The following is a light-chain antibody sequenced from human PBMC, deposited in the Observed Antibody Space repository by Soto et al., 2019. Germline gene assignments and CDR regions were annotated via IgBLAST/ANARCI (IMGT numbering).Light chain of an antibody. Sequence: QSVLTQSPFASASLGASVKLTCTLSSGHSSYAIAWHQQQPEKGPRYLMKLNSDGSHSKGDGIPDRFSGSSSGAERYLTISSLQSEDEADYYCQTWGTGIVVFGGGTKLTVL. V-gene: IGLV4-69*01. CDR3: QTWGTGIVV. CDR1: SGHSSYA. J-gene: IGLJ2*01. CDR2: LNSDGSH.